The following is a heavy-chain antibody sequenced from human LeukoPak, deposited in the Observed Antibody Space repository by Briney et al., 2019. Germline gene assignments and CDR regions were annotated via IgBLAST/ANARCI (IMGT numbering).Heavy chain of an antibody. Sequence: ASVTVSFKACGYTFTSYSINWVRQAPGQGLDWMGWISTYNGNSNYVQKLQGRVTMTTDTSTSTAYMELRSLRSDDTAMYYCAKDRWRDGSSSFDNWGQGTLVTVSS. V-gene: IGHV1-18*01. D-gene: IGHD6-6*01. CDR1: GYTFTSYS. CDR2: ISTYNGNS. CDR3: AKDRWRDGSSSFDN. J-gene: IGHJ4*02.